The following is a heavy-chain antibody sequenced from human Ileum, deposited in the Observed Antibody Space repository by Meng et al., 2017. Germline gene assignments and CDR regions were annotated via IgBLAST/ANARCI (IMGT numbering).Heavy chain of an antibody. Sequence: QGQLVQSGAEMKKPGSLVTVSCRLSGATFSTYVISWVRQAPGQGLEWMGGIIPIFGIANYAQKFQGSITITADESTSTAYMELSSLRSEDTAVYYCARVNRYSSTWYFDYWGQGTLVTVSS. D-gene: IGHD6-13*01. CDR3: ARVNRYSSTWYFDY. V-gene: IGHV1-69*01. CDR2: IIPIFGIA. J-gene: IGHJ4*02. CDR1: GATFSTYV.